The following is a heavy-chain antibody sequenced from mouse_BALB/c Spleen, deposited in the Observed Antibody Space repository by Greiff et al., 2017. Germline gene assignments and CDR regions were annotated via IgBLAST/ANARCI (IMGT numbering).Heavy chain of an antibody. D-gene: IGHD2-3*01. V-gene: IGHV2-9*02. Sequence: QVQLKESGPGLVAPSQSLSITCTVSGFSLTSYGVHWVRQPPGKGLEWLGVIWAGGSTNYNSALMSRLSISKDNSKSQVFLKMNSLQTDDTAMYYCARGDDGYFYYFDYWGQGTTLTVSS. CDR2: IWAGGST. J-gene: IGHJ2*01. CDR3: ARGDDGYFYYFDY. CDR1: GFSLTSYG.